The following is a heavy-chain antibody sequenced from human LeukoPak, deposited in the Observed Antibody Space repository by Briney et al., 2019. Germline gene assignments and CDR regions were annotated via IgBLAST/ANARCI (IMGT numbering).Heavy chain of an antibody. CDR1: GFTFSSYA. D-gene: IGHD6-19*01. Sequence: PGGSLRLSCAASGFTFSSYAMSWVRQAPGKGLEWVSAISGSGGSTYYADSVKGRFTISRDNSKNTLYLQMNSLRAEDTAVYYRAKDQVIAVAGTDAFDIWGQGTMVTVSS. CDR3: AKDQVIAVAGTDAFDI. CDR2: ISGSGGST. V-gene: IGHV3-23*01. J-gene: IGHJ3*02.